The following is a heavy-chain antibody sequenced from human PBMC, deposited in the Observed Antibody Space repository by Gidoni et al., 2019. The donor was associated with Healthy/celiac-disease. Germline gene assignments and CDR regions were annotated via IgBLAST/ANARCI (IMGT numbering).Heavy chain of an antibody. Sequence: QVQLQQWGAGLLKPSETLSLTCAVYGGSFSGYYWSWIRQPPGKGLEWIGEINHSGSTNYNPSLKSRVTISVDTSKNQFSLKLSSVTAADTAVYYCASKYGDYSIDWYFDLWGRGTLVTVSS. CDR1: GGSFSGYY. V-gene: IGHV4-34*01. CDR3: ASKYGDYSIDWYFDL. D-gene: IGHD4-17*01. J-gene: IGHJ2*01. CDR2: INHSGST.